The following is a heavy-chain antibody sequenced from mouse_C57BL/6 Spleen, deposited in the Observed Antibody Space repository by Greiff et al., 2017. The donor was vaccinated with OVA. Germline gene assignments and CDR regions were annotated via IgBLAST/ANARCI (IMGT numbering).Heavy chain of an antibody. CDR1: GFTFSDYG. J-gene: IGHJ4*01. CDR3: ASHDDDDAMDY. V-gene: IGHV5-17*01. Sequence: EVMLVESGGGLVKPGGSLKLSCAASGFTFSDYGMHWVRQAPEKGLEWVAYISSGSSTIYYADTVKGRFTISRDNAKNTLCLQMTSLRSEDTAMYYCASHDDDDAMDYWGQGTSVTVSS. CDR2: ISSGSSTI. D-gene: IGHD2-4*01.